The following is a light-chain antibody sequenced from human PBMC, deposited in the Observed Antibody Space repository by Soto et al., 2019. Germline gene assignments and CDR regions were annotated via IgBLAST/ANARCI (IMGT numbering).Light chain of an antibody. CDR3: SSFAGSNYV. Sequence: QSALTQPASVSGSPGQSITISCTGTTSDVGGNKFVSWYQQYPGKAPKLMLCDVSNRPSGVSNRFSGSKSGNTASLTISGLQAEDEADYYCSSFAGSNYVFGTGTKLTVL. CDR1: TSDVGGNKF. V-gene: IGLV2-14*03. CDR2: DVS. J-gene: IGLJ1*01.